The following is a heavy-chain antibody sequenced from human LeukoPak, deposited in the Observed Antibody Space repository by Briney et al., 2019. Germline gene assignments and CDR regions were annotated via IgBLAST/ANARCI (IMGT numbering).Heavy chain of an antibody. CDR2: FDPEDGET. CDR1: GYTLTELS. D-gene: IGHD5-18*01. J-gene: IGHJ4*02. CDR3: ATTYSYGWYYFDY. V-gene: IGHV1-24*01. Sequence: ASVKVSCKVSGYTLTELSMHWVRRAPGKGLEWMGGFDPEDGETIYAQKFQGRVTMTEDTSTDTAYMELSSLRSEDTAVYYCATTYSYGWYYFDYWGQGTLVTVSS.